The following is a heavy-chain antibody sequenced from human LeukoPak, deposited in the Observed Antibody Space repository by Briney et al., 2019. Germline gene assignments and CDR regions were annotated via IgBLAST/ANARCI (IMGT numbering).Heavy chain of an antibody. CDR1: GFTFSSYG. J-gene: IGHJ4*02. CDR3: AKDLGRGLPDY. V-gene: IGHV3-30*18. D-gene: IGHD5-18*01. CDR2: ISYDGSNK. Sequence: PGGSLRLSCAASGFTFSSYGMHWVRQAPGKGLEWVAVISYDGSNKYYADSVKGRFTISRDNSKNTLYLQMNSPRAEDTAVYYCAKDLGRGLPDYWGQGTLVTVSS.